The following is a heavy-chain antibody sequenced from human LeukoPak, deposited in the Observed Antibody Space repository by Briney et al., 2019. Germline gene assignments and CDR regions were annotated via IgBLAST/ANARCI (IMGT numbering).Heavy chain of an antibody. J-gene: IGHJ4*02. CDR3: ARKPIVNSAWYYFDY. D-gene: IGHD3-22*01. CDR1: GGSFSGYY. V-gene: IGHV4-34*01. Sequence: SSETLSLTCAVYGGSFSGYYWSWHRQPPGKGLEWIGEINHSGSTNYNPSLKSRVTISVDTSKNQFSLKLSSVTAADTAVYYCARKPIVNSAWYYFDYWGQGTLVTVSS. CDR2: INHSGST.